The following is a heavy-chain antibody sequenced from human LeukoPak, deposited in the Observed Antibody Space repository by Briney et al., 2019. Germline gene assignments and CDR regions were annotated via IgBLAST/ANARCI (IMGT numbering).Heavy chain of an antibody. CDR1: GGSISSSSYY. V-gene: IGHV4-39*01. Sequence: SETLSLTCTVSGGSISSSSYYWGWIRQPPGKGLEWIGSIYYSGSTYCNPSLKSRVTISVDTSKNQFSLKLSSVTAADTAVYYCARQRYCSSTSCSYGDWFDPWGQGTLVTVSS. CDR3: ARQRYCSSTSCSYGDWFDP. D-gene: IGHD2-2*01. J-gene: IGHJ5*02. CDR2: IYYSGST.